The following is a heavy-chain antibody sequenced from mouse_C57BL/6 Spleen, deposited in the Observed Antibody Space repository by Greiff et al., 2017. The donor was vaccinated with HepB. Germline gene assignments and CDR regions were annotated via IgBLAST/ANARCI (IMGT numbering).Heavy chain of an antibody. J-gene: IGHJ1*03. V-gene: IGHV1-18*01. CDR2: INPNNGGT. CDR1: GYTFTDYN. Sequence: EVQLQQSGPELVKPGASVKIPCKASGYTFTDYNMDWVKQSHGKSLEWIGDINPNNGGTIYNQKFKGKATLTVDKSSSTAYMELRSLTSEDTAVYYCARLNYYGSGWYFDVWGTGTTVTVSS. CDR3: ARLNYYGSGWYFDV. D-gene: IGHD1-1*01.